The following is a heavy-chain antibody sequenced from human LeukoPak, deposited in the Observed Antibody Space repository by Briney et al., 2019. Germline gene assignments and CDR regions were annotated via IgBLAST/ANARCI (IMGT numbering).Heavy chain of an antibody. J-gene: IGHJ4*02. CDR1: GGSISSLY. Sequence: SETLSPTPAVSGGSISSLYWSWIRQPPGTELEWIGYIYHSGSTNYNPSLKSRVTISVDTSKNQFSLKLSSVTAADTAVYYCARDSLYSSGWFDYWGQGTLVTVSS. CDR2: IYHSGST. CDR3: ARDSLYSSGWFDY. V-gene: IGHV4-59*11. D-gene: IGHD6-19*01.